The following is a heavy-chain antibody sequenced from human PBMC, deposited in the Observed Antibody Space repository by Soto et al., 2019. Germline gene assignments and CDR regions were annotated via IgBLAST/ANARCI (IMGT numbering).Heavy chain of an antibody. V-gene: IGHV4-30-2*01. D-gene: IGHD3-22*01. CDR3: ARYYYDSSGYYYDSSSPYNWFDP. J-gene: IGHJ5*02. CDR1: GGSISSGGYS. Sequence: KTSETLSLTCAVSGGSISSGGYSWSWIRQPPGKGLEWIGYIYHSGSTYYNPSLKSRVTISVDRSKNQFSLKLSSVTAADTAVYYCARYYYDSSGYYYDSSSPYNWFDPWGQGTLVTVSS. CDR2: IYHSGST.